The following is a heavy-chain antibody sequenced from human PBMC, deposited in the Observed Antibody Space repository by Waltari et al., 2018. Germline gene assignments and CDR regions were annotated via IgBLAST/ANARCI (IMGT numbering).Heavy chain of an antibody. V-gene: IGHV4-34*11. CDR3: AREGYCTGGVCPLDY. J-gene: IGHJ4*02. Sequence: QVQLQQWGAGLLKPSETLSLTCAVYGGSFSGYYWSWIRQPPGKGLEWIGYIYYSGSTNYNPSLKSRVTISVDTSKNQFSLKLSSVTAADTAVYYCAREGYCTGGVCPLDYWGQGTLVTVSS. CDR1: GGSFSGYY. CDR2: IYYSGST. D-gene: IGHD2-8*02.